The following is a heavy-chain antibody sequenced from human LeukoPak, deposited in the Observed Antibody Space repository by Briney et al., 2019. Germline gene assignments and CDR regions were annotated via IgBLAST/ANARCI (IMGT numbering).Heavy chain of an antibody. CDR1: GGTFNSHI. V-gene: IGHV1-69*08. D-gene: IGHD1-26*01. CDR3: TRVNLRGSNYNWFDP. CDR2: ITPIIDSA. J-gene: IGHJ5*02. Sequence: ASVKVSCKTSGGTFNSHIFGWVRQAPGQGLEWMARITPIIDSAKYAQTFQGRLTVSADKSTTTVYMELSRLRIEDTAVYYCTRVNLRGSNYNWFDPWGQGTQVIVFS.